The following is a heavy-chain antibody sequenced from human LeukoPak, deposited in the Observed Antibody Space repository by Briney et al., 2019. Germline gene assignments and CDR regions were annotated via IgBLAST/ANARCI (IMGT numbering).Heavy chain of an antibody. J-gene: IGHJ6*03. CDR2: IDDGGTT. CDR1: GGTFSDRY. Sequence: SETLSLTCALYGGTFSDRYWSWIRQPPGKGLEWIGEIDDGGTTNQNPSLKSRVTILVDTSKNQFSLKVRSVTAADTAVYFCARRLGTKNYYKYYMDVWGKGTTVTVS. D-gene: IGHD7-27*01. CDR3: ARRLGTKNYYKYYMDV. V-gene: IGHV4-34*01.